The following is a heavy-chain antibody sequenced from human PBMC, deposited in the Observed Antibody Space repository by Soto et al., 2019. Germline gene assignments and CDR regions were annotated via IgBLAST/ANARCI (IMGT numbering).Heavy chain of an antibody. CDR3: ASGGYQLLYGFHFDY. CDR2: IYYSGST. J-gene: IGHJ4*02. D-gene: IGHD2-2*02. CDR1: GGSISSSSYY. Sequence: QLQLQESGPGLVKPSETLSLTCTVSGGSISSSSYYWGWIRQPPGKGLGWRGSIYYSGSTYYNPSLKTRVTISVDTSKNQFSLKLSSVTAADTAVYYCASGGYQLLYGFHFDYWGQGTLVTVSS. V-gene: IGHV4-39*01.